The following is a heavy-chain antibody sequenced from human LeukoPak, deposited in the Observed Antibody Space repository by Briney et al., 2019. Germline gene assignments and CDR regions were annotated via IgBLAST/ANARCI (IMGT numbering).Heavy chain of an antibody. J-gene: IGHJ6*02. CDR3: ARTPIPYYYGSGSYYNVRYYYYGMDV. D-gene: IGHD3-10*01. V-gene: IGHV1-8*01. CDR2: INPNSGNT. CDR1: GYTFTSYD. Sequence: GASVKVSCKASGYTFTSYDINWVRQATGQGLEWMGWINPNSGNTGYAQKFQGRVTMTRYTSISTAYMELSSLRSEDTAVYYCARTPIPYYYGSGSYYNVRYYYYGMDVWGQGTTVTVSS.